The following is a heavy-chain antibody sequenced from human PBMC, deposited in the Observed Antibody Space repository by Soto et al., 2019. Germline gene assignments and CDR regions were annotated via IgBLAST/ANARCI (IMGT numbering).Heavy chain of an antibody. D-gene: IGHD1-1*01. V-gene: IGHV4-31*03. Sequence: QVQLQESGPGLVKPSQTLSLTCTVSGGSISSGDYYWSWIRQHPGKGLEWIGYIYYSGSTYYNPSLKIRVXXXVXTSKNQFPLKLSSVTAADTAVYYCARWPQLEPRFDYWGQGTLVTVSS. CDR3: ARWPQLEPRFDY. CDR2: IYYSGST. J-gene: IGHJ4*02. CDR1: GGSISSGDYY.